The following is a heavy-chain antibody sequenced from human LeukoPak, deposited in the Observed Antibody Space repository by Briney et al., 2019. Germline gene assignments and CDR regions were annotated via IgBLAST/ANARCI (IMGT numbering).Heavy chain of an antibody. V-gene: IGHV4-59*01. Sequence: SETLSLTCSVSGGSISSNYWSWIRQPPGKGLEWIGYIYNSGSTNYNPSLKSRVAISVDTSKNQFSLKLSSVTAADTAVYYCARADYSSGWNDWFDPWGQGTLVTVSS. J-gene: IGHJ5*02. CDR3: ARADYSSGWNDWFDP. CDR2: IYNSGST. D-gene: IGHD6-19*01. CDR1: GGSISSNY.